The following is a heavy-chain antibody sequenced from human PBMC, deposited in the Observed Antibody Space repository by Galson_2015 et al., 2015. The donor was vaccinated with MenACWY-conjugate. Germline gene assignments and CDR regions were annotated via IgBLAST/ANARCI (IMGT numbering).Heavy chain of an antibody. Sequence: SVKVSCKASGYTFTTYYMHWVRQAPGRGLEWMGIIRPSGDDGTTYAQKFQGRVTMTRDTSTSTVYMDLSSLRSEDTAVYYCVREYRGGSIAYWGQGTLVTV. D-gene: IGHD1-26*01. V-gene: IGHV1-46*01. CDR1: GYTFTTYY. J-gene: IGHJ4*02. CDR2: IRPSGDDGT. CDR3: VREYRGGSIAY.